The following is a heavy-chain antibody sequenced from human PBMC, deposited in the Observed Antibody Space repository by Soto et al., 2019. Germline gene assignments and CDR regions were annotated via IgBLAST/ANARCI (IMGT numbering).Heavy chain of an antibody. CDR3: AKWVSGDFDY. CDR2: ISYDGSNK. Sequence: GGSLRLSCAASGFTFSSYGMHWVRQAPGKGLEWVAVISYDGSNKYYADSVRGRFTISRDNSKNTLYLQMNSLRAEDTAVYYCAKWVSGDFDYWGQGTLVTVSS. CDR1: GFTFSSYG. J-gene: IGHJ4*02. V-gene: IGHV3-30*18. D-gene: IGHD2-8*01.